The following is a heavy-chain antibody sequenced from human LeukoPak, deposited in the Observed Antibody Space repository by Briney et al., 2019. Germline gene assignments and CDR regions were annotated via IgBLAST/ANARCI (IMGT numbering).Heavy chain of an antibody. CDR1: GFTFSSYA. CDR2: ISYDGSNK. CDR3: TPAVVSHYGDYSGAFDI. D-gene: IGHD4-17*01. Sequence: GGSLRLSCAASGFTFSSYAMHWVRQAPGKGLEWVAVISYDGSNKYYADSVKGRFTISRDNSKNTLYLQMNSLRAEDTAVYYCTPAVVSHYGDYSGAFDIWGQGTMVTVSS. V-gene: IGHV3-30-3*01. J-gene: IGHJ3*02.